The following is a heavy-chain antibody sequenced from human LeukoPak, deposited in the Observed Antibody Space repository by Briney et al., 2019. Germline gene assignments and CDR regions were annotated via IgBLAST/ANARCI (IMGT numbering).Heavy chain of an antibody. Sequence: PGTSLRLSCAASGFSFDDYAMHWVRQAPGKGLEWVSGISSNSASIGYADSVKGRFTISRDNAKKSLYLQMNGLRAEDTALYYCAKGRQQLVRNGLDFWGQGTLVTVSS. V-gene: IGHV3-9*01. CDR3: AKGRQQLVRNGLDF. J-gene: IGHJ4*02. CDR2: ISSNSASI. CDR1: GFSFDDYA. D-gene: IGHD6-13*01.